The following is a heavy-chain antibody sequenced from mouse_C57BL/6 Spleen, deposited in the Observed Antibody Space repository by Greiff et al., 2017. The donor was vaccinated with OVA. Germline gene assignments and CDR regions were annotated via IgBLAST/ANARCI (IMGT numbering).Heavy chain of an antibody. V-gene: IGHV1-69*01. CDR3: ARANWDYFDY. D-gene: IGHD4-1*01. CDR1: GYTFTSYW. J-gene: IGHJ2*01. Sequence: VQLQQSGPELVKPGASVKLSCKASGYTFTSYWMHWVKQRPGQGLEWIGEIDPSDSYTNYNQKFKGKSTLTVDKSSSTAYMQLSSLTSEDSAVYYCARANWDYFDYWGQGTTLTVSS. CDR2: IDPSDSYT.